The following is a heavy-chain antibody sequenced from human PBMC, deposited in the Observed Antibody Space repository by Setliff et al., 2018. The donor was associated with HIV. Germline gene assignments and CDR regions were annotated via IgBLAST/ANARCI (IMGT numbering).Heavy chain of an antibody. CDR1: GGSFSGYY. Sequence: SETLSLTCAVYGGSFSGYYWSWIRQPPGKGLEWIGEINHSGSTNYNPSLKSRVTISVDTSKNQFSLKLSSVTAADTAVYYCARGKGSGWYLRFDYWVPETLLVTVSS. CDR2: INHSGST. D-gene: IGHD6-19*01. J-gene: IGHJ4*03. CDR3: ARGKGSGWYLRFDY. V-gene: IGHV4-34*01.